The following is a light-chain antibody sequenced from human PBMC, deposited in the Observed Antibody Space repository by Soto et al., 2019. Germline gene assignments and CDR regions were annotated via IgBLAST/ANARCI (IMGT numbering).Light chain of an antibody. CDR1: TTDLGRYNF. CDR3: SSHTSSTYWV. CDR2: EVT. Sequence: QSALTQPASGSGSPGQSITISCTGTTTDLGRYNFVSWYQQHPGKAPKLIIYEVTVPPSGLSNRCSGSKSGTTASLAISGLQPEDEADYYFSSHTSSTYWVFGGGTQLTVL. J-gene: IGLJ3*02. V-gene: IGLV2-14*01.